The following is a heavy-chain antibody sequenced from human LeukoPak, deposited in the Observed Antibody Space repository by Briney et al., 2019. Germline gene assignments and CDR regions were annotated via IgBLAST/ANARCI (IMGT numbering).Heavy chain of an antibody. Sequence: SETLSLTCAVYGGSFSGYYWSWTRQPPGKGLEWIGEINHSGSTNYNPSLKSRVTISVDTSKNQFSLKLSSVTAADTAVYYCARAAAGGFDYWGQGTLVTVSS. CDR3: ARAAAGGFDY. J-gene: IGHJ4*02. CDR2: INHSGST. CDR1: GGSFSGYY. D-gene: IGHD6-13*01. V-gene: IGHV4-34*01.